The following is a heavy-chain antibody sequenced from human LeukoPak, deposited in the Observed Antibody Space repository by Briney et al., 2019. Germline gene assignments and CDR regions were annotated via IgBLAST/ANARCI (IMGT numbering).Heavy chain of an antibody. CDR3: ARPAFGSGSLHGMDV. Sequence: GASVKVSCKASGYTFTSYGISWVRQAPGQGLEWMGWISAYNGNTNYAQKLQGRVTMTTDTSTSTAYMELRSLRSDDTAVYYCARPAFGSGSLHGMDVWGQGTTVTVSS. J-gene: IGHJ6*02. CDR1: GYTFTSYG. CDR2: ISAYNGNT. V-gene: IGHV1-18*01. D-gene: IGHD3-10*01.